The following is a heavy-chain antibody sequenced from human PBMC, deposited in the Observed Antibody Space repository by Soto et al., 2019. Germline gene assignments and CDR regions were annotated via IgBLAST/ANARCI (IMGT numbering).Heavy chain of an antibody. CDR2: ISGSGGST. Sequence: GGSLRLSCAASGFTFNKCAMTWVRQAPGKGLEWVSAISGSGGSTYYADSVKGRFTISRDNSKNTLYLHMSSLRAEDTAIYYYAIFPAPIVVVPASQNWFDPWGQGTLVTVSS. V-gene: IGHV3-23*01. CDR1: GFTFNKCA. CDR3: AIFPAPIVVVPASQNWFDP. J-gene: IGHJ5*02. D-gene: IGHD2-2*01.